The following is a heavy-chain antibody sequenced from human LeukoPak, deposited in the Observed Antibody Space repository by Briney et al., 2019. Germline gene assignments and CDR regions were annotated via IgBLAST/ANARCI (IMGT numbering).Heavy chain of an antibody. D-gene: IGHD1-1*01. J-gene: IGHJ6*03. Sequence: GTSVKVSCKASGYTFTSSDINWVRQATGQGLEWMGWMNPNSGNTGYAQKFQGRVTMTRDISTSTAYMELTNLRSEDTATYYCARLSKAYNWDEYYYYYFLNGWGKGTTAIVSS. CDR1: GYTFTSSD. V-gene: IGHV1-8*01. CDR3: ARLSKAYNWDEYYYYYFLNG. CDR2: MNPNSGNT.